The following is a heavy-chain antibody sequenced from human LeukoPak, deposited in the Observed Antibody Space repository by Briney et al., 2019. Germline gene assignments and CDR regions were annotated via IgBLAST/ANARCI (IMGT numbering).Heavy chain of an antibody. D-gene: IGHD2-15*01. CDR1: GYSFSSYY. CDR3: ARVSADCSGGSCQWDY. Sequence: ASVKVSCKASGYSFSSYYMHWVRQAPGQGLEWMGLINSGSGRTTYAQKFQGRVTMTRDTSTSTVYMELSSLRSEDTAVYYCARVSADCSGGSCQWDYWGQGTLVTVSS. J-gene: IGHJ4*02. V-gene: IGHV1-46*01. CDR2: INSGSGRT.